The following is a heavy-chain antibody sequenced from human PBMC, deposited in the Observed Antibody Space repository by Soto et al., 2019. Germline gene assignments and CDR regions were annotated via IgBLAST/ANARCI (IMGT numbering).Heavy chain of an antibody. D-gene: IGHD3-10*01. J-gene: IGHJ6*02. CDR2: MNPKSGYT. V-gene: IGHV1-8*01. Sequence: QVQLVQSGAEVKKPGASVKVSCKASGYTFSSYDINWVRQATGQGLEWMGWMNPKSGYTGYAQKFQGRVTMARDTSISTAYREVSSLKSQDTAICYCAGGYGGLYVWGPGTTGTVSS. CDR3: AGGYGGLYV. CDR1: GYTFSSYD.